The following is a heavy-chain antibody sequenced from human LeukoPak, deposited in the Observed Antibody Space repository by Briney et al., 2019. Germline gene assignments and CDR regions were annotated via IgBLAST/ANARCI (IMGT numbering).Heavy chain of an antibody. V-gene: IGHV3-9*01. CDR2: ISWNSGSI. Sequence: PGGSLRLSCAASGFTFDDYAMHWVRQAPGKGLEWVSGISWNSGSIGYADSVKGRFTISRDNAKNSLYLQMNSLRAEDTALYYCAKDYKGTMVRGVSFDYWGQGTLVTVSS. J-gene: IGHJ4*02. CDR1: GFTFDDYA. D-gene: IGHD3-10*01. CDR3: AKDYKGTMVRGVSFDY.